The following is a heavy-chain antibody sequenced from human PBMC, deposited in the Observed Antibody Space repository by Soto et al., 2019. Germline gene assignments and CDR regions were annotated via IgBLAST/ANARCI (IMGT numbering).Heavy chain of an antibody. J-gene: IGHJ4*02. CDR3: ARDSAGYDSLDY. V-gene: IGHV3-21*01. Sequence: SSSSYIYYADSVKGRFTISRDNAKNSLYLQMNSLRAEDTAVYYCARDSAGYDSLDYWGQGTLVTVSS. D-gene: IGHD5-12*01. CDR2: SSSSYI.